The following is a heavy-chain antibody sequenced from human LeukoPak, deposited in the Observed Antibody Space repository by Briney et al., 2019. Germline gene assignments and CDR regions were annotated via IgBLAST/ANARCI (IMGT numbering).Heavy chain of an antibody. D-gene: IGHD3-9*01. CDR3: ASDDIA. Sequence: PGGSLRLSCAASGFSFTTYGVGWVRQSPGEGLDWVSSISGSGGTYYADSVKGRFTISRDNSKNTVHLQMNSLRAEDTAVYYCASDDIAWGQGTLVTVSS. CDR2: ISGSGGT. CDR1: GFSFTTYG. J-gene: IGHJ5*02. V-gene: IGHV3-23*01.